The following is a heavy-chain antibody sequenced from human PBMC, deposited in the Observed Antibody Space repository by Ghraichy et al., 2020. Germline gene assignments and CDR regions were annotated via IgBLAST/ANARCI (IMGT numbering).Heavy chain of an antibody. J-gene: IGHJ6*02. CDR3: ARDRITFGGVIAGRNYYYYAMDL. CDR2: ISYDGSNK. V-gene: IGHV3-30*04. Sequence: GGSLRLSCAASGSTFSSYTMHWVRQVPGKGLDWVALISYDGSNKYYADSVKGRFTISRDNSKNTLNLLMNSLRVEDTAVYHCARDRITFGGVIAGRNYYYYAMDLWGQGTTVTVSS. CDR1: GSTFSSYT. D-gene: IGHD3-16*02.